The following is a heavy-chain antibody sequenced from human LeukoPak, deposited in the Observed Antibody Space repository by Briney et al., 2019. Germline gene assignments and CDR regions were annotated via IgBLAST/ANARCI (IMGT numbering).Heavy chain of an antibody. Sequence: PGGSLRLSCAASGFTFSSYGMHWVRQAPGKGLEWVACIRYDGSNKNYAASVQGRVTITRDNSKNTLYLQMNSLRAEDTAVYYCAPEYQLLSHPDKWGQGTLVTVSS. CDR2: IRYDGSNK. CDR3: APEYQLLSHPDK. V-gene: IGHV3-30*02. D-gene: IGHD2-2*01. J-gene: IGHJ4*02. CDR1: GFTFSSYG.